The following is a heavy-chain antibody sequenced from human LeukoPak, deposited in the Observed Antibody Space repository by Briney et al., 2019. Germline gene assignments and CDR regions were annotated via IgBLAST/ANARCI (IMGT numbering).Heavy chain of an antibody. D-gene: IGHD6-13*01. J-gene: IGHJ3*02. CDR2: IYISGST. CDR3: AGRMAEAGPRGSTFDI. CDR1: GGSISSYY. V-gene: IGHV4-4*07. Sequence: PSETLSLTCTVSGGSISSYYWSWIRQPAGKGLEWIGRIYISGSTNYNPSLKSRVTMSVDTSKNHFSLRLSSVTAADTAVYYCAGRMAEAGPRGSTFDIWGQGTMVTVSS.